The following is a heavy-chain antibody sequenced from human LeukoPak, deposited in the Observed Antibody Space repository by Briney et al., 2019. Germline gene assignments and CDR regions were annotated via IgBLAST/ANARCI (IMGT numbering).Heavy chain of an antibody. CDR3: ARQKCTSASCLTKNAFDI. CDR1: GGSFSGYY. D-gene: IGHD2-2*01. CDR2: IYTSGST. Sequence: SETLSLTCAVYGGSFSGYYWSWIRQPPGKGLEWIWYIYTSGSTNYNPSLESRVTISVDTSKNQFSLDLRSVTAADTAVYYCARQKCTSASCLTKNAFDIWGQGTMVTVSS. V-gene: IGHV4-4*09. J-gene: IGHJ3*02.